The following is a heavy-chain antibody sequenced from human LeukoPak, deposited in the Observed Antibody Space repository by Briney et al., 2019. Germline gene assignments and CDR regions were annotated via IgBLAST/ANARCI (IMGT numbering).Heavy chain of an antibody. J-gene: IGHJ4*02. CDR2: INPSGGST. CDR1: GGTFSSYA. D-gene: IGHD6-19*01. CDR3: ARDPRRIAVAGYAFDY. V-gene: IGHV1-46*01. Sequence: ASVKVSCKASGGTFSSYAISWVRQAPGQGLEWMGIINPSGGSTSYAQKFQGRVTMTRDTSTSTVYMELSSLRSEDTAVYYCARDPRRIAVAGYAFDYWGQGTLVTVSS.